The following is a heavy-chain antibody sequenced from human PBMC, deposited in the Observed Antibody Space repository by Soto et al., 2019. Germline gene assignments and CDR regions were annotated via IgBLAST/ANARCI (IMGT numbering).Heavy chain of an antibody. CDR1: GFPFSSYG. CDR3: ASSIN. CDR2: IWFDGSNK. Sequence: GGSLRLSCTASGFPFSSYGMHWVRQAPGKGLEWVAVIWFDGSNKDYADSVKGRFTISRDNSKNTLYLQMNSLRADDTAVYYCASSINWGRGTLVTVSS. J-gene: IGHJ4*02. V-gene: IGHV3-33*01.